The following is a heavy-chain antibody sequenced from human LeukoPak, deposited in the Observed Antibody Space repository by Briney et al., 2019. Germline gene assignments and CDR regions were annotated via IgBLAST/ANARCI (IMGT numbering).Heavy chain of an antibody. V-gene: IGHV4-59*01. CDR2: IYYSGST. J-gene: IGHJ3*02. CDR3: ARDPRGYSSYDAFDI. D-gene: IGHD5-18*01. Sequence: SETLSLTCTVSGGSISSYYWSWIRQPPGKGLEWIGYIYYSGSTNYNPSLKSRVTISVDTSKNQFSLKLSSVTAADTAMYYCARDPRGYSSYDAFDIWGQGTMVTVSS. CDR1: GGSISSYY.